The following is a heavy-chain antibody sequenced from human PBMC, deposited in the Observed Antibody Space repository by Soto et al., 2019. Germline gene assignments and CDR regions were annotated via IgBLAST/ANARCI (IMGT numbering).Heavy chain of an antibody. CDR2: ILPMLDIT. CDR3: NLDGWSAETFDI. V-gene: IGHV1-69*02. Sequence: QVQLVQSGAEVKKPGSSVKVSCKASGGTFSTYTIIWVRQAPGQGLEWMGRILPMLDITNSAQRFQGRVEIDADEAAGTAGLEMSSLRSEDTAVYYCNLDGWSAETFDIWGRGTMVTVSS. J-gene: IGHJ3*02. CDR1: GGTFSTYT. D-gene: IGHD6-19*01.